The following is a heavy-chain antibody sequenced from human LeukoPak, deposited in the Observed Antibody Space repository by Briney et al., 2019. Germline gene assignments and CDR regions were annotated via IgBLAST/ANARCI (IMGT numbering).Heavy chain of an antibody. CDR2: ISNDGGGT. CDR3: AKGSSGYFADL. Sequence: GGSLRLSCTASGFIFNNFGLMWVRQAPGKGLEWVSAISNDGGGTTYADFVKGRFTISRDNSKNTLFLRMNSLRAEDTALYHCAKGSSGYFADLWGQGTLVTVSS. J-gene: IGHJ5*02. D-gene: IGHD3-22*01. V-gene: IGHV3-23*01. CDR1: GFIFNNFG.